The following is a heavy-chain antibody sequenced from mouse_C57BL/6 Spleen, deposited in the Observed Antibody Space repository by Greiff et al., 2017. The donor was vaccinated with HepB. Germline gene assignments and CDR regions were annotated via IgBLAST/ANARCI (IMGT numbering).Heavy chain of an antibody. CDR3: ARSWGDDYGGAWFAY. CDR1: GYTFTSYW. J-gene: IGHJ3*01. CDR2: IDPNSGGT. Sequence: QVQLQQPGAELVKPGASVKLSCKASGYTFTSYWMHWVKQRPGRGLEWIGRIDPNSGGTKYNEKFKSKATLTVDKPSSTAYMQLSSLTSEDSAVYYCARSWGDDYGGAWFAYWGQGTLVTVSA. V-gene: IGHV1-72*01. D-gene: IGHD2-4*01.